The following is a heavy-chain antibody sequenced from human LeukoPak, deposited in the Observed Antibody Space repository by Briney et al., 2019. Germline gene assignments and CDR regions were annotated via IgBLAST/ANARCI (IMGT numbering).Heavy chain of an antibody. CDR1: GYTVTIYY. D-gene: IGHD4-11*01. Sequence: ASVTVSFKASGYTVTIYYMHWVRQAPGQGLEWMAILNPSGGSSNYAQKSQGRATLTRATSTGTVYMELSSLRSEDTAVYYCASVYRHGMDVWGQGTTVIVSS. CDR2: LNPSGGSS. J-gene: IGHJ6*02. V-gene: IGHV1-46*01. CDR3: ASVYRHGMDV.